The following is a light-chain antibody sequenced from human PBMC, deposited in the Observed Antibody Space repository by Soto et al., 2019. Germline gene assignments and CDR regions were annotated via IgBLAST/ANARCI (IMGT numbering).Light chain of an antibody. V-gene: IGKV3-11*01. CDR1: QSVSNY. CDR2: DTF. CDR3: QQRAGWPRT. Sequence: EIVLTKSPAHLSLSPRERDTLSCRASQSVSNYLTWYQQKPGQAPRLLVYDTFNRANGVPARFTGSGSDTDFTLTISSLEPEDFAVYYCQQRAGWPRTFGQGTKVDIK. J-gene: IGKJ1*01.